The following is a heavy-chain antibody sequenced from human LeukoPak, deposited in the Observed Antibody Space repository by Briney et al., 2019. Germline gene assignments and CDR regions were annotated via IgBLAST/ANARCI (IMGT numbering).Heavy chain of an antibody. D-gene: IGHD2-21*01. CDR1: GYTFSSYA. CDR2: ISGSGGNT. V-gene: IGHV3-23*01. CDR3: ATEKGDSPDY. Sequence: GGSLRLSCAASGYTFSSYAMSWVRQAPGKGLEWVSGISGSGGNTYYADSVKGRFTISRDNSKNTLYLQMNSLRAEDTAVYYCATEKGDSPDYWGQGTLVTVSS. J-gene: IGHJ4*02.